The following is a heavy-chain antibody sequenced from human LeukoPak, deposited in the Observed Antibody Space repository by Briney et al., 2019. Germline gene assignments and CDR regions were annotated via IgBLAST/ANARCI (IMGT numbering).Heavy chain of an antibody. Sequence: GGSLRLSCAASGFTFSTYWMTWVRQAPGKGLEWVANMKRDGSEVYYANSVKGHFTISRDNAKNSLYLQMNSLRAEDTAVDYCARYTEYYLDYWGQGTLVTVSS. CDR3: ARYTEYYLDY. V-gene: IGHV3-7*01. D-gene: IGHD2-2*02. CDR2: MKRDGSEV. CDR1: GFTFSTYW. J-gene: IGHJ4*02.